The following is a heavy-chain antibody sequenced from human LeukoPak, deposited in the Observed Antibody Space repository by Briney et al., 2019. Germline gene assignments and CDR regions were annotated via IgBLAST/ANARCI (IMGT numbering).Heavy chain of an antibody. CDR2: IYHSGST. CDR3: ARGRGYYGSGSPTRSRQATYNWFDP. CDR1: GYSISSGYY. D-gene: IGHD3-10*01. Sequence: SETLSLTCTVSGYSISSGYYWGWIRQPPGKGLEWIGSIYHSGSTYYNPSLKSRVTISVDTSKNQFSLKLSSVTAADTAVYYCARGRGYYGSGSPTRSRQATYNWFDPWGQGTLVTVSS. V-gene: IGHV4-38-2*02. J-gene: IGHJ5*02.